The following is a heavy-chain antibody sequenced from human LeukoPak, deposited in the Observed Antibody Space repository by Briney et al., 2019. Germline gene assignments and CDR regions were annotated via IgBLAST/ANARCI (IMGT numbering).Heavy chain of an antibody. V-gene: IGHV1-46*01. CDR1: GYTFTSYY. J-gene: IGHJ4*02. Sequence: ASVKVSCKASGYTFTSYYMHWVRQAPGQGLEWMGIINPSGGSTSYAQKFQGRVTMTRDMSTSTVFMELSSLRSEDTAVYYCARPAKPMTTIFIYFDYWGQGTLVTVSS. CDR2: INPSGGST. D-gene: IGHD5-24*01. CDR3: ARPAKPMTTIFIYFDY.